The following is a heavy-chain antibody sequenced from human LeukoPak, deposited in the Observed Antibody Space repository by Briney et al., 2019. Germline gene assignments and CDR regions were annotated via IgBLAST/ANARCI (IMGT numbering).Heavy chain of an antibody. J-gene: IGHJ4*02. Sequence: GGSLRLSCAASGFTFDDYAMHWVRQAPGKGLEWVSLISWDGGSTYYADSVKGRFTISRDNSKNSLYLQMNSQRAEDTALYYCAKDIGDSSGWPSHLDYWGQGTLVTVSS. CDR2: ISWDGGST. CDR3: AKDIGDSSGWPSHLDY. D-gene: IGHD6-19*01. V-gene: IGHV3-43D*03. CDR1: GFTFDDYA.